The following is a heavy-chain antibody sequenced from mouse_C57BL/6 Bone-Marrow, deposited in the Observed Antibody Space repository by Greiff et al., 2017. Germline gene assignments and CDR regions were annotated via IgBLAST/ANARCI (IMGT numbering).Heavy chain of an antibody. V-gene: IGHV7-3*01. Sequence: EVQVVESGGGLVQPGGSLSLSCAASGFTFTDYYMSWVRQPPGKALEWLGFIRNKANGYTTEYSASVKGRFTISRDNSQSILYLQMNALRAEDSATYYCARRYYGSREYYFDYWGQGTTLTVSS. J-gene: IGHJ2*01. D-gene: IGHD1-1*01. CDR2: IRNKANGYTT. CDR3: ARRYYGSREYYFDY. CDR1: GFTFTDYY.